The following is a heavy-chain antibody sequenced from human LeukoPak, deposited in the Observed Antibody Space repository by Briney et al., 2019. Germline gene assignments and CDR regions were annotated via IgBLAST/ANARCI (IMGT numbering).Heavy chain of an antibody. CDR3: ARHAVGWFGELSQYYFDY. V-gene: IGHV1-18*01. CDR2: ISAYNGNT. D-gene: IGHD3-10*01. Sequence: GASVKVSCKASGYTFTSYGISWVRQAPGQGLEWMGWISAYNGNTSYAQKLQGRVTMTTDTSTSTAYMELRSLRSDDTAVYYCARHAVGWFGELSQYYFDYWGQGTLVTVSS. J-gene: IGHJ4*02. CDR1: GYTFTSYG.